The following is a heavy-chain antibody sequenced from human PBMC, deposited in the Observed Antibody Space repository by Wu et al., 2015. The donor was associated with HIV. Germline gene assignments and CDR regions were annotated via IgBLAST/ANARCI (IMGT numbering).Heavy chain of an antibody. J-gene: IGHJ6*02. V-gene: IGHV1-8*01. CDR3: ATSYYGSGSYPTFYYYYAMDV. Sequence: QVQLVQSGAEVKKPGASVKVSCKASGYTFTRYDINWVRQATGQGLEWMGWMNPNSGNTGYAQKFQGRVTMTRNTSISTAYLELSGLKSEDTAVYYCATSYYGSGSYPTFYYYYAMDVWGQGTTVTVSS. D-gene: IGHD3-10*01. CDR1: GYTFTRYD. CDR2: MNPNSGNT.